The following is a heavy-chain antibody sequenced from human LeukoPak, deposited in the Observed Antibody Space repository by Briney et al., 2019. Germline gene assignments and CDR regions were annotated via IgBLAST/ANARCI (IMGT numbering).Heavy chain of an antibody. CDR2: ISYDGSNK. D-gene: IGHD2-15*01. CDR3: ARDRDNSYDY. CDR1: GFTFSSYA. Sequence: GGSLRLSCAASGFTFSSYAMHWVRQAPGKGLEWVAVISYDGSNKYYADSVKGRFTISRDNSKNTLYLQMSSLRAEDTAVYYCARDRDNSYDYWGQGTLVTVSS. J-gene: IGHJ4*02. V-gene: IGHV3-30*14.